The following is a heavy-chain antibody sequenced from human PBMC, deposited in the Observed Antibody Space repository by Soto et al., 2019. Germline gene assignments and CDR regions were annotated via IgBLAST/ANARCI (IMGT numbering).Heavy chain of an antibody. CDR1: GFTFGDSY. CDR2: ISPGSRYP. CDR3: VRGGGGGLFDP. J-gene: IGHJ5*02. V-gene: IGHV3-11*06. Sequence: GGSLRLSCAGSGFTFGDSYMSWIRQAPGKGLEWLSYISPGSRYPAYADSVKGRFTTSRDNAKRSLYLQMMSLTAEDTAIYYCVRGGGGGLFDPWGEGTMVTVSS. D-gene: IGHD2-15*01.